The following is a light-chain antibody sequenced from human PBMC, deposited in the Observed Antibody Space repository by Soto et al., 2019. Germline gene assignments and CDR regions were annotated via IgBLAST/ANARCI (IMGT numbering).Light chain of an antibody. V-gene: IGLV2-8*01. J-gene: IGLJ1*01. Sequence: QSALAQPPSASGSPGQSVTISCTGTSSDVGGYKYVSWYQQYPGKAPKLMIYAVSKRPSGVPDRFSGSKSGNTASLTVSGLQAEDEADYYCSSYAGSNNYVFETGTKVTVL. CDR2: AVS. CDR3: SSYAGSNNYV. CDR1: SSDVGGYKY.